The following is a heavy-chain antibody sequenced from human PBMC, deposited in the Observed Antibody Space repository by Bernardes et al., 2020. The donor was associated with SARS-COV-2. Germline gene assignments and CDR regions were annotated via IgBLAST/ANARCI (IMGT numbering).Heavy chain of an antibody. CDR1: GYTFTTYT. D-gene: IGHD4-4*01. CDR2: IHPENGNT. V-gene: IGHV1-3*01. CDR3: AKPYSGRRWGCFDT. J-gene: IGHJ5*02. Sequence: ASVKVSCKTSGYTFTTYTMHWVRQVPGHRFEWLGWIHPENGNTEYPENFQGRLTLRRDTSASTVYMEPRSLRSEDTAVYFCAKPYSGRRWGCFDTWGQGTLFTVSS.